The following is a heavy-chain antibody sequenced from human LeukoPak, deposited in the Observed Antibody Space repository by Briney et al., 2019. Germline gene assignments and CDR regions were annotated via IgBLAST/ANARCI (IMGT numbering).Heavy chain of an antibody. CDR1: GFTFSSYA. V-gene: IGHV3-30*04. J-gene: IGHJ4*02. CDR3: ATRVVPAAQFDY. Sequence: GGSLRLSCAASGFTFSSYAMHWVRQAPGKGLEWVAVISYDGSNKYYADSVKGRSTISRDNSKNTLYLQMNSLRAEDTAVYYCATRVVPAAQFDYWGQGTLVTVSS. CDR2: ISYDGSNK. D-gene: IGHD2-2*01.